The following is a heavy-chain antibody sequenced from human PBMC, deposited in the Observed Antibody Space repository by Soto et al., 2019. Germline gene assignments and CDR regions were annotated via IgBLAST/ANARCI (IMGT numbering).Heavy chain of an antibody. CDR1: GFTFSSYS. CDR2: ISSSSSYI. D-gene: IGHD2-15*01. CDR3: ARDHIVVVVTLYYYYGMDV. Sequence: GGSLRLSCAPSGFTFSSYSMNWVRQAPGKGLEWVSSISSSSSYIYYADSVKGRFTISRDNAKNSLYLQMNSLRAEDTAVYYCARDHIVVVVTLYYYYGMDVWGQGT. J-gene: IGHJ6*02. V-gene: IGHV3-21*01.